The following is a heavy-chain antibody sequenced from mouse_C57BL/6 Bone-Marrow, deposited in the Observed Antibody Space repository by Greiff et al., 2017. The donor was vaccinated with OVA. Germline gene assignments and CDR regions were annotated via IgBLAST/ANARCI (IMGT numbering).Heavy chain of an antibody. CDR2: IDPGNGDT. J-gene: IGHJ4*01. CDR1: GFNIKDDY. V-gene: IGHV14-4*01. Sequence: VQLQQPGAELVRPGASVKLSCTASGFNIKDDYMHWVKQRPEQGLEWIGWIDPGNGDTEYASKFQGKATITAYTSSNTAYLQLSNLTSEDTAVYYCTTCSIDYWCQGTSVTVSS. CDR3: TTCSIDY.